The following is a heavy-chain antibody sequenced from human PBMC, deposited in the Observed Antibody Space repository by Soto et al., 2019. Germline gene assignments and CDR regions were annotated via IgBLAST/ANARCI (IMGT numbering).Heavy chain of an antibody. Sequence: XVTLSLTCTVSGGSISSYYWSWIRQPPGKGMEWIGYIYYSGSTNYNPSLKSRVTISVDTSKNQFSLKLSSVTAADTAVYYCARAGIDYGGNSFDYYYYGMDVWGQGTTVTVSS. CDR2: IYYSGST. D-gene: IGHD4-17*01. CDR1: GGSISSYY. CDR3: ARAGIDYGGNSFDYYYYGMDV. V-gene: IGHV4-59*01. J-gene: IGHJ6*02.